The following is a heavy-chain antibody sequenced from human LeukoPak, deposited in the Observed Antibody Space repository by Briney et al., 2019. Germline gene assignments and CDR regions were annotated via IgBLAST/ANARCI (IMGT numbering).Heavy chain of an antibody. J-gene: IGHJ4*02. CDR1: GFTFSFSG. D-gene: IGHD6-13*01. CDR2: ITDDGSRK. CDR3: AKDRSTTWSFDY. V-gene: IGHV3-30*18. Sequence: PGGSLRLSCAASGFTFSFSGMYWVRQAPGKGLEWLAFITDDGSRKYYADSVKGQFTISRDNSKNTLFLQMNSLRTEDTAMYYCAKDRSTTWSFDYWGQGTLVTVSS.